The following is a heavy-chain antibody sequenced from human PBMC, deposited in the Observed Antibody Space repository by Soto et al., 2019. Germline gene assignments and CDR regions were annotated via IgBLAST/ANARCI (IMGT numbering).Heavy chain of an antibody. CDR3: AKRKLSSSWYGGAFDI. D-gene: IGHD6-13*01. CDR2: ISGSGGST. Sequence: GGSLRLSCAASGFTFSSYAMSWVRQAPGKGLEWVSAISGSGGSTYYADSVKGRFTISRDNSKNTLYLQMNSLRAEDTAVYYCAKRKLSSSWYGGAFDIWGQGTMVTVSS. J-gene: IGHJ3*02. CDR1: GFTFSSYA. V-gene: IGHV3-23*01.